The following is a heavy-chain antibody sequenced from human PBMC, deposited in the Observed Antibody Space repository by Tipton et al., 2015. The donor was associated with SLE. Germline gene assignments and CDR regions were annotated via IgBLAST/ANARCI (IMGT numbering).Heavy chain of an antibody. CDR1: GFTFDDYA. CDR2: IDWNSGDI. D-gene: IGHD1-26*01. CDR3: AKDKDTGSNILDY. V-gene: IGHV3-9*01. Sequence: RSLRLSCAASGFTFDDYAMHWVRHVPGRGLEWVSGIDWNSGDIDYADSVKGRFTISRDNAKNSLYLQMNSLRTEDTALYYCAKDKDTGSNILDYWGQGTLVTVSS. J-gene: IGHJ4*02.